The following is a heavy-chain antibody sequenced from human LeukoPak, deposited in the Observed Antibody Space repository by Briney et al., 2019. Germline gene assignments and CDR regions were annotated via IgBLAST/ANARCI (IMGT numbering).Heavy chain of an antibody. V-gene: IGHV3-30*02. CDR1: GFTFSSYG. CDR3: AKDDIVVVPAALGTYYYYGMDV. J-gene: IGHJ6*02. Sequence: TGGSLRLSCAASGFTFSSYGMHWVRQAPGKGLEWVAFIRYDGSNKYYADSVKGRFTISRDNSKNTLYLQMNSLRAEDTAVYYCAKDDIVVVPAALGTYYYYGMDVWGQGTTVTVSS. CDR2: IRYDGSNK. D-gene: IGHD2-2*01.